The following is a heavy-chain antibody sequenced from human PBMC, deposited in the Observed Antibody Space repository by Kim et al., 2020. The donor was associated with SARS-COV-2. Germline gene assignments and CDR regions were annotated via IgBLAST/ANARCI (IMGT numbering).Heavy chain of an antibody. CDR1: GFTFSSHV. V-gene: IGHV3-30*03. Sequence: GGSLRLSCAASGFTFSSHVMHWVRQAPGKGLEWVAFISYDGKIKLYADSVKGRFTISRDSSRNTLYLEMNTLKTEDTAVYYCARGGTSKRCTSVGCYDLFGPWGQGTLVTVSS. CDR2: ISYDGKIK. J-gene: IGHJ5*02. CDR3: ARGGTSKRCTSVGCYDLFGP. D-gene: IGHD2-2*01.